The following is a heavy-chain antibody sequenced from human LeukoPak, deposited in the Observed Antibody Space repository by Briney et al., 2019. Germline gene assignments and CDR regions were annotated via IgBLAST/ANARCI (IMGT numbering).Heavy chain of an antibody. J-gene: IGHJ4*02. V-gene: IGHV3-21*01. Sequence: GGSLRLSCAASGFTFSSYSMNWVRQAPGKGLEWASSISSSSSYIYYADSVKGRFTISRDNSKNTLYLQMNSLRAEDTAVYYCARDQVPMITFGGAPDYWGQGTLVTVSS. CDR1: GFTFSSYS. CDR2: ISSSSSYI. D-gene: IGHD3-16*01. CDR3: ARDQVPMITFGGAPDY.